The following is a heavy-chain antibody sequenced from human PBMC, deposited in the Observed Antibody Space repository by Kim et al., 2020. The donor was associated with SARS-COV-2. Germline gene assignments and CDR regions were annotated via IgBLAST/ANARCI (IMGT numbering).Heavy chain of an antibody. D-gene: IGHD6-13*01. CDR3: AKDWAAAAEGGR. Sequence: YYAGSVKGRFTISRDNSKNSLYLQMNSLRTEDTALYYCAKDWAAAAEGGRWGQGTLVTVSS. J-gene: IGHJ4*02. V-gene: IGHV3-43*01.